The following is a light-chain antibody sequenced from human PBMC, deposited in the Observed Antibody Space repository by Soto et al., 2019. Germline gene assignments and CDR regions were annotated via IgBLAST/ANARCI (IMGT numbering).Light chain of an antibody. CDR1: TSDVGVYNY. J-gene: IGLJ1*01. CDR2: DVN. V-gene: IGLV2-11*01. CDR3: CSYAGNYIFYV. Sequence: QSGLTQPPSVSGSPGQAVTISCTGTTSDVGVYNYVSWYQQHPGKAPKLMIYDVNKRPSGVPDRFYGSKSGNTASLTVSGLQAEDEADYFCCSYAGNYIFYVFGSGTKVTVX.